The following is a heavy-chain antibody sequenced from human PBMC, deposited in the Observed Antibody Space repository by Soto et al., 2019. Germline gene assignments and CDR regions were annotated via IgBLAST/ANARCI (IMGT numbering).Heavy chain of an antibody. V-gene: IGHV3-33*01. D-gene: IGHD4-17*01. CDR3: ARDWGLGYLTPYGRDV. CDR2: IWYDGSNK. J-gene: IGHJ6*02. Sequence: QVQLVESGGGVVQPGRSLRLSCAASGFTFSSYGMHWVRQAPGKGLEWVAVIWYDGSNKYYADSVKGRFTISRDNSKNTLYLQMNSLRAEDTAVYYWARDWGLGYLTPYGRDVWGQGTTVTVSS. CDR1: GFTFSSYG.